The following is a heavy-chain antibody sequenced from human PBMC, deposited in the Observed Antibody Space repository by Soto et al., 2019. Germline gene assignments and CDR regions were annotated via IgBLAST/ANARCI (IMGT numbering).Heavy chain of an antibody. CDR3: ARVQLAYCGGDCYSGYYYGMDV. J-gene: IGHJ6*02. V-gene: IGHV1-69*12. Sequence: QVQLVQSGAEVKKPGSSVKVSCKASGGTFSSYAISWVRQAPGQGLEWMGGIIPIFGTANYAQKFHGRVTITADESTSTAYMELSSLRSEDTAVYYCARVQLAYCGGDCYSGYYYGMDVWGQGTTVTVSS. D-gene: IGHD2-21*02. CDR2: IIPIFGTA. CDR1: GGTFSSYA.